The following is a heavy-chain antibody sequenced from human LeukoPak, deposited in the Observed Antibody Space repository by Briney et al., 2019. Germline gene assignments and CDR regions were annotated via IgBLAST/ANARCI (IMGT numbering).Heavy chain of an antibody. Sequence: GESLKISCKGSGYRFNSYWIGWVRQLPGKGLEWMGIIYPGDSETRYSPSFQGHVTMSAVKSTSTAYLQWSSLRASDSAMYYCAGDRGPTTAFDFWGQGTMVTVSS. CDR3: AGDRGPTTAFDF. CDR1: GYRFNSYW. J-gene: IGHJ3*01. CDR2: IYPGDSET. D-gene: IGHD1-1*01. V-gene: IGHV5-51*01.